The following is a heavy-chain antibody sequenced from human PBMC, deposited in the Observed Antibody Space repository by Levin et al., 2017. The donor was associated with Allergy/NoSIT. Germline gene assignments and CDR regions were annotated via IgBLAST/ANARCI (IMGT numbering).Heavy chain of an antibody. V-gene: IGHV1-2*02. CDR3: ARDWTKVFDY. J-gene: IGHJ4*02. Sequence: ASVKVSCKASGYTFTGYYIHWVRQAPGQGLEWMGWISPNSGGTDYAQKFQGRVTMTRDTSISTAYMELSRLRSDDTAVYYCARDWTKVFDYWGQGTLVTVSS. CDR2: ISPNSGGT. D-gene: IGHD3/OR15-3a*01. CDR1: GYTFTGYY.